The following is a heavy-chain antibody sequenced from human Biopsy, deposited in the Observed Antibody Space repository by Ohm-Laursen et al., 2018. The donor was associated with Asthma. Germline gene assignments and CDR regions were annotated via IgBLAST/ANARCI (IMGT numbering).Heavy chain of an antibody. Sequence: LSLTCAASGFTVSRDHMFWVRQAPGKGLEWVSVIYSGGTSHTADSVRGRFTISRDYSKNTLYLQMHSLRAEDTAVYYCARGDSSNWSHYYFDYWGQGTLVTVSS. J-gene: IGHJ4*02. CDR3: ARGDSSNWSHYYFDY. CDR2: IYSGGTS. D-gene: IGHD3-22*01. CDR1: GFTVSRDH. V-gene: IGHV3-53*01.